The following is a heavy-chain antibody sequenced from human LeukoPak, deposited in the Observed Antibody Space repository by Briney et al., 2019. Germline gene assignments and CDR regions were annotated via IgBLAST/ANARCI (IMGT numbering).Heavy chain of an antibody. CDR3: ARDSPGNKRLYYYYYMDV. CDR2: INPYNGNT. CDR1: GYTFTGYY. D-gene: IGHD1/OR15-1a*01. Sequence: ASVKVSCKASGYTFTGYYMHWVRQAPGQGLEWMGWINPYNGNTNYAQKLQGRVTMTTDTSTSTAYMELRSLRSDDTAVYYCARDSPGNKRLYYYYYMDVWGKGTTVTISS. V-gene: IGHV1-18*04. J-gene: IGHJ6*03.